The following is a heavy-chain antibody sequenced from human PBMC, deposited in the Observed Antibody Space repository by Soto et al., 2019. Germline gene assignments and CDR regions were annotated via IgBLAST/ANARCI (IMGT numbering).Heavy chain of an antibody. CDR1: GGTFSSYA. V-gene: IGHV1-69*01. Sequence: QVQLVQSGAEVKKPGSSAKVSCKASGGTFSSYAISWVRQAPGQGLEWMGGIIPIFGTANYAQKFQGRVTITADESTSTAYMELSSLRSEDTAVYYCARDLSSIAARSGAFDIWGQGTMVTVSS. D-gene: IGHD6-6*01. CDR2: IIPIFGTA. J-gene: IGHJ3*02. CDR3: ARDLSSIAARSGAFDI.